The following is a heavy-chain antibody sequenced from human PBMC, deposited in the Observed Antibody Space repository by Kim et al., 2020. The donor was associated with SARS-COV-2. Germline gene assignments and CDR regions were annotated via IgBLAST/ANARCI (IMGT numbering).Heavy chain of an antibody. CDR1: GFTFSSYG. J-gene: IGHJ4*02. Sequence: VGSLRLSCAASGFTFSSYGMHWVRQAPGKGREWVAVISYDGSNKYYADSVKGRFTISRDNSKNTLYLQMNSLRAEDTAVYYCAKLPTLDYWGQGTLVTVSS. CDR3: AKLPTLDY. V-gene: IGHV3-30*18. CDR2: ISYDGSNK.